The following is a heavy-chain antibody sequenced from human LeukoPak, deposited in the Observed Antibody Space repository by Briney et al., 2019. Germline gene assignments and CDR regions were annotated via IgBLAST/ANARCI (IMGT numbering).Heavy chain of an antibody. CDR3: ARDRQQWLIRGGDH. CDR2: ITSSGTYI. CDR1: GFTFSSYI. J-gene: IGHJ4*02. D-gene: IGHD6-19*01. V-gene: IGHV3-21*01. Sequence: GGSLRLSCAASGFTFSSYIMNWVRQAPGKGLEWVSSITSSGTYIYYADSVKGRFTISRDNAKNSLYLQMNSLRAEDTAVYYCARDRQQWLIRGGDHWGQGTLVTVSS.